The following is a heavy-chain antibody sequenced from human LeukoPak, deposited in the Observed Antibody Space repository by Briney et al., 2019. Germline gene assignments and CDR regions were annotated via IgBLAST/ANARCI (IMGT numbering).Heavy chain of an antibody. Sequence: PSETLSLTCAVYGGSFSGYYWSWIRQPPGKGLEWIGEINHSGSTNYNPSLKSRVTISVDTSKNQFSLKLSSVTAADTAVYYCASAPLLGYDFWSGYFDYWGQGTLVTVSS. D-gene: IGHD3-3*01. CDR1: GGSFSGYY. CDR3: ASAPLLGYDFWSGYFDY. J-gene: IGHJ4*02. CDR2: INHSGST. V-gene: IGHV4-34*01.